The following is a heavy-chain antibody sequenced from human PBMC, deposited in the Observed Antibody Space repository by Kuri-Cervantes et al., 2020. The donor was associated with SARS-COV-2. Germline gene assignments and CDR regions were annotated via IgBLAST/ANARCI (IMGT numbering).Heavy chain of an antibody. CDR3: ARLPCGTIFGSGGSCYSSTNYYYYGMDV. J-gene: IGHJ6*04. CDR1: GYSFTSYW. V-gene: IGHV5-51*01. CDR2: IYPGDSDT. Sequence: GESLKISCKGSGYSFTSYWIGWVRQMPGKGLEWMGIIYPGDSDTRYSPSFQGQVTISADKSISTAYLQWSSLKASDTAMYYCARLPCGTIFGSGGSCYSSTNYYYYGMDVWGKGTTVTVSS. D-gene: IGHD2-15*01.